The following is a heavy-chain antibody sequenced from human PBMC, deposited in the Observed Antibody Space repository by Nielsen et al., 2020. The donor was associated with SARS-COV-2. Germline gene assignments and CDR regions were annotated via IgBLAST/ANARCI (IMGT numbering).Heavy chain of an antibody. V-gene: IGHV3-9*01. CDR2: ISWDSGSR. CDR3: ARDWSRAFDV. J-gene: IGHJ3*01. Sequence: SLKISCATSGFSFDDYGMHWVRQAPGKGLEWVSGISWDSGSRGHADSVKGRFTISRDNAKNSMSLQMNSLRVEDTAVYYCARDWSRAFDVWGQGTMVTVSS. CDR1: GFSFDDYG.